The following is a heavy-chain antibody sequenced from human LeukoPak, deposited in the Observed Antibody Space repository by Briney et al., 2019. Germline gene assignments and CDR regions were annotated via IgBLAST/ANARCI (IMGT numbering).Heavy chain of an antibody. CDR1: GGSFSGYY. Sequence: KPSETLSLPCAVYGGSFSGYYWRWIRQPPGKGLEGIVEIDHNGSTNYHPSLKTRVTISVDTSKNQFSLKLSSVTAADTAVYYCARSIEVVVITPFDYWGQGTLVTVSS. CDR3: ARSIEVVVITPFDY. V-gene: IGHV4-34*01. CDR2: IDHNGST. D-gene: IGHD3-22*01. J-gene: IGHJ4*02.